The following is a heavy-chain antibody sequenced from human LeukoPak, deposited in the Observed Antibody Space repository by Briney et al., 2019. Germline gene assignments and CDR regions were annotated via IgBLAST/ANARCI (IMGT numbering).Heavy chain of an antibody. J-gene: IGHJ6*03. CDR1: GFTFSNYY. CDR2: ITSTGVTI. Sequence: PGGSLRLSCAASGFTFSNYYMNWIRQAPGKGLEWVSSITSTGVTIYYADSVKGRFTMSRDNAKNNLYLQMNSLKPDDTAVYFCARELHSSTWDYYYMDVWGKGTTVTVSS. CDR3: ARELHSSTWDYYYMDV. D-gene: IGHD6-13*01. V-gene: IGHV3-11*01.